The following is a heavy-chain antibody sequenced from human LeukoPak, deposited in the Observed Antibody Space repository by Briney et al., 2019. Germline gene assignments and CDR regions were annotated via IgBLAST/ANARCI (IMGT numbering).Heavy chain of an antibody. D-gene: IGHD3-10*01. Sequence: GGSLRLSCAASGFTFDDYAMHWVQQAPGKGLEWVSGISWNSGSIGYADSVKGRFTISRDNAKNSLYPQMNSLRAEDTAVYYCARDRVVRGALYYYYYYYGMDVWGQGTTVTVSS. CDR2: ISWNSGSI. CDR3: ARDRVVRGALYYYYYYYGMDV. V-gene: IGHV3-9*01. CDR1: GFTFDDYA. J-gene: IGHJ6*02.